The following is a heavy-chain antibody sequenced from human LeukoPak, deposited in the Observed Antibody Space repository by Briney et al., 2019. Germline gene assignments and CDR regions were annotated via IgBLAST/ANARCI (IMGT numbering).Heavy chain of an antibody. CDR3: ARDVRYYDILTGNYGARWFDP. CDR1: GGSISSYY. CDR2: IYYSGST. D-gene: IGHD3-9*01. J-gene: IGHJ5*02. Sequence: SETLSLTCTVSGGSISSYYWSWIRQPPGKGLEWIGYIYYSGSTNYNPSLKSRVTISVDTSKNQFSLKLSSVTAADTAVYYCARDVRYYDILTGNYGARWFDPWGQGTLVTVSS. V-gene: IGHV4-59*01.